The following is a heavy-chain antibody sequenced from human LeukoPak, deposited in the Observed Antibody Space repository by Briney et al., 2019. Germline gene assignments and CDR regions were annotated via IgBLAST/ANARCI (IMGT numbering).Heavy chain of an antibody. CDR1: GFTFSDYY. D-gene: IGHD6-19*01. CDR2: ISSSGSTI. CDR3: ARGGSGWYYRNWFDP. V-gene: IGHV3-11*04. J-gene: IGHJ5*02. Sequence: PGGSLRLSCAASGFTFSDYYMSWIRQAPGEGLEWVSYISSSGSTIYYADSVKGRFTISRDNAKNSLYLQMKSLRAEDTAVYYCARGGSGWYYRNWFDPWGQGTLVTVSS.